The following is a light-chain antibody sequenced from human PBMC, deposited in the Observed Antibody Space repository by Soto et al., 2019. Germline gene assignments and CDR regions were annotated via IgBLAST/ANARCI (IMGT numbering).Light chain of an antibody. CDR1: QSVSSSD. V-gene: IGKV3-20*01. CDR3: QRHGET. J-gene: IGKJ1*01. Sequence: EIVLTQSPGTLSLSPGERATLSCRASQSVSSSDLAWYQQKPGQAPRLLIYGASSRATGIPDRFSGSGSGTDFTLTFSGLEPEDSAAYYCQRHGETFGQGTKVEIK. CDR2: GAS.